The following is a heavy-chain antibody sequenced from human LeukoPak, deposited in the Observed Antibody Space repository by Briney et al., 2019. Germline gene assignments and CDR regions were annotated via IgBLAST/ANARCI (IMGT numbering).Heavy chain of an antibody. CDR3: AKDHGSGSASVDV. J-gene: IGHJ6*02. D-gene: IGHD3-10*01. V-gene: IGHV3-30*18. Sequence: GGSLRLSCAASGFTFSSYGMHWVRQAPGKGLEWVAVISYDGSNKYYADSVKGRFTISRDNSKNTLYLQMNSLRAEDTAVYYCAKDHGSGSASVDVWGQGTTVTVSS. CDR2: ISYDGSNK. CDR1: GFTFSSYG.